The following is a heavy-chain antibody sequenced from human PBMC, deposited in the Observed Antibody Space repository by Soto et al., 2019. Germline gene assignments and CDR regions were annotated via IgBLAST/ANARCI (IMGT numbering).Heavy chain of an antibody. Sequence: PGGSLSLSCAASGFTFSSRAMTWVRQTPGKGPEWVSSISNNGGTTYYADSVKGRFTISRDNSKNTLYLQMSSLRVEDTAIYYCANRPGDPYYFDFWGPGTLVTVSS. V-gene: IGHV3-23*01. J-gene: IGHJ4*02. CDR2: ISNNGGTT. CDR3: ANRPGDPYYFDF. CDR1: GFTFSSRA.